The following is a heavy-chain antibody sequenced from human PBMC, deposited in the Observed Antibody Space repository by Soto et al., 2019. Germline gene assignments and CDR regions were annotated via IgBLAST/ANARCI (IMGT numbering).Heavy chain of an antibody. V-gene: IGHV4-59*01. J-gene: IGHJ6*02. CDR1: GGSISSYY. Sequence: SETLSLTCTVSGGSISSYYWSWIRQPPGKELEWIGYIYYSGSTNYNPSLKSRVTISVDTSKNQFSLKLSSVTAADTAVYYCARFNWTSGYYYYGMDVWGQGTTVTVSS. CDR2: IYYSGST. D-gene: IGHD1-20*01. CDR3: ARFNWTSGYYYYGMDV.